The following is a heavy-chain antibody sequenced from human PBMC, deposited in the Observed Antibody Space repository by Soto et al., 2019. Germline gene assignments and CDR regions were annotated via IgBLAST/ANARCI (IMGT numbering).Heavy chain of an antibody. CDR2: INHSGST. J-gene: IGHJ4*02. CDR3: ARAWYYFDY. V-gene: IGHV4-34*01. D-gene: IGHD2-8*02. CDR1: GGSFSGYY. Sequence: SETLSLTCAVYGGSFSGYYWSWIRQPPGKGLEWIGEINHSGSTNYNPSLKSRVTISVDTSKNQFSLKLSSVTAADTAVYYCARAWYYFDYWGQGTLVTVSS.